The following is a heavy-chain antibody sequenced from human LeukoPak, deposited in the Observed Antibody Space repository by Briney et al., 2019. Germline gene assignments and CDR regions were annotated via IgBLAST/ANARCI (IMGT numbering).Heavy chain of an antibody. V-gene: IGHV4-4*09. D-gene: IGHD2-2*01. Sequence: SETLSLTCTVSGGSISSYYWSWIRQPPGKGLEWIGYIYTSGSTNYNPSLKSRVTISVDTSKNQFSLKLSSVTAAGTAVYYCARHPGYCSSTSCFDWYFDLWGRGTLVTVSS. J-gene: IGHJ2*01. CDR1: GGSISSYY. CDR2: IYTSGST. CDR3: ARHPGYCSSTSCFDWYFDL.